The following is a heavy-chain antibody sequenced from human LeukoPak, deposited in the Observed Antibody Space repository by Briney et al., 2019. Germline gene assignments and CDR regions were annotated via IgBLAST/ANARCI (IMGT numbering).Heavy chain of an antibody. J-gene: IGHJ4*02. D-gene: IGHD1-26*01. CDR3: ARDIGGDTTHFDY. V-gene: IGHV1-2*02. CDR1: GYTFTGYY. Sequence: ASVKVSCKASGYTFTGYYIHWVRQAPGQGLEWMGWISPKNGGTKYAQNFQGRVIMTSDTSISTVYMELTSLRSDDTAVHYCARDIGGDTTHFDYWGQGTLVTVSS. CDR2: ISPKNGGT.